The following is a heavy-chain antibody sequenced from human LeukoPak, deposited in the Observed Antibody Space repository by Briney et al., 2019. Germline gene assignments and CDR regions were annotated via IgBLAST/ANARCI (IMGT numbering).Heavy chain of an antibody. J-gene: IGHJ4*02. V-gene: IGHV3-11*01. CDR2: ISGGSRTI. CDR1: GFTFSDYY. CDR3: ARAGQSDY. Sequence: GGSLRLSCAASGFTFSDYYMNWIRQAPGKGLEWVPSISGGSRTINYADSVKGRFTTSRDNAKNSLYLQVNSLRAEDTAVYYCARAGQSDYWGQGTLVTVSS.